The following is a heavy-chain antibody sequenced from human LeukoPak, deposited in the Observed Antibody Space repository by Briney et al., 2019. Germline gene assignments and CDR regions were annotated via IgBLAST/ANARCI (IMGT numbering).Heavy chain of an antibody. V-gene: IGHV3-30*04. CDR2: ISYDGSNK. CDR3: ATRDRGYSYGSLDY. CDR1: GFTFSSYA. D-gene: IGHD5-18*01. J-gene: IGHJ4*02. Sequence: AGGSLRLSCAASGFTFSSYAMHWVRQAPGKGLEWVAVISYDGSNKYYADSVKGRFTISRDNSKNTLYLQMNSLRAEDTAVYYCATRDRGYSYGSLDYWGQGTLVTVSS.